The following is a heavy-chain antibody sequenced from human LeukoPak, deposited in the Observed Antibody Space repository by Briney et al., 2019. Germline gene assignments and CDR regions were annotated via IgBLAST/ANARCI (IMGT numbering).Heavy chain of an antibody. CDR1: GYTLPSYY. D-gene: IGHD4-17*01. J-gene: IGHJ4*02. CDR2: VNPNSGNT. Sequence: ASVKVFCKASGYTLPSYYTNWGGQATGQGLGLMGWVNPNSGNTGYAQMFQGRVTMTGNTSISTAYMELSSLRSEDTAVYYCAGRVYGDYSEDYWGQGTLVTVSS. V-gene: IGHV1-8*01. CDR3: AGRVYGDYSEDY.